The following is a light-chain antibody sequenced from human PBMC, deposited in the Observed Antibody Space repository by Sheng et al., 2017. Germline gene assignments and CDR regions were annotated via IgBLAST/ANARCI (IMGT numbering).Light chain of an antibody. J-gene: IGKJ5*01. CDR2: DAS. CDR1: QSVSANY. CDR3: QERRNWPPIT. Sequence: ENVLTQSPGTLPLSPGERATLSCRASQSVSANYLAWYQQKPGQAPRLLIYDASNRATGISARFSGSGSGTDFTLTISSLEPEDFAIYYCQERRNWPPITFGQGTRLEIK. V-gene: IGKV3-11*01.